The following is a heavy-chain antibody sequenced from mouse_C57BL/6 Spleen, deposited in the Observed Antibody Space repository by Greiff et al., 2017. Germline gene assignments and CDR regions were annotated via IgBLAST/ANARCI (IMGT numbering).Heavy chain of an antibody. V-gene: IGHV3-6*01. CDR2: ISYDGSN. Sequence: DVKLQESGPGLVKPSQSLSLTCSVTGYSITSGYYWNWIRQFPGNKLEWMGYISYDGSNNYNPSLKNRISITRDTSKNQFFLKLNSVTTEDTATYYCARDVRRDAMDYWGQGTSVTVSS. CDR3: ARDVRRDAMDY. CDR1: GYSITSGYY. J-gene: IGHJ4*01.